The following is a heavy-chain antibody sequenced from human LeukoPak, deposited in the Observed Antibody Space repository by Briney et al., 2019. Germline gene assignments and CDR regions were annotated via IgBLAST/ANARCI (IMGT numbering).Heavy chain of an antibody. J-gene: IGHJ1*01. CDR3: ARDINPAVSPYFQP. CDR2: ISSSSSYI. Sequence: PGGSLRLSCAASGFTFSSYSMNWVRQAPGKGLEWVSSISSSSSYIYYADSVKGRFTISRDNAKNSLYLQMNSLRAEDTAVYYCARDINPAVSPYFQPWGQGTLVTVSS. CDR1: GFTFSSYS. D-gene: IGHD3-10*01. V-gene: IGHV3-21*01.